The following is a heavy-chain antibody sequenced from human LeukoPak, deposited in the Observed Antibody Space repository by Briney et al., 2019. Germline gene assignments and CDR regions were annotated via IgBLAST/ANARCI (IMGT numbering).Heavy chain of an antibody. J-gene: IGHJ5*02. CDR1: GDSVSSNSVT. CDR3: ARRLTQYDCFDP. Sequence: SQTLSLTCALSGDSVSSNSVTWNWIRQSPSRGLEWLGRTYYRSTWYNDYAVSVRGRITVDPDTSKNQFSLHLNSVTPEDTAVYYCARRLTQYDCFDPWGQGILVTVSS. CDR2: TYYRSTWYN. D-gene: IGHD2-2*01. V-gene: IGHV6-1*01.